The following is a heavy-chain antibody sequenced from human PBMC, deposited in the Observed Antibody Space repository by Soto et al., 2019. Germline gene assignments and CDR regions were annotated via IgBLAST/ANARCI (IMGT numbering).Heavy chain of an antibody. CDR2: IRSGGSIK. D-gene: IGHD3-16*01. CDR1: GFIFSDYY. V-gene: IGHV3-11*01. CDR3: VRSRLATNYYVDY. Sequence: GGSLRLSCTASGFIFSDYYMGWIRQAPGKGLEWVSYIRSGGSIKYYSDSVRGRFIISRDNAKNSVFLQMDSLSVEDTAVYYCVRSRLATNYYVDYWGQGVLVNVSS. J-gene: IGHJ4*02.